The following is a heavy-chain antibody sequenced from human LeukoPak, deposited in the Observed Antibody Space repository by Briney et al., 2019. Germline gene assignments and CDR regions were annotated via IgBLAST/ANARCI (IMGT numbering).Heavy chain of an antibody. CDR3: ARXXXGDYYGXDV. J-gene: IGHJ6*02. CDR1: GFIFSSND. CDR2: IGIAGDT. V-gene: IGHV3-13*01. Sequence: PGGSLRLSCAASGFIFSSNDMHWVRQPIGKGLEWVSGIGIAGDTXYAXSVEGRFTISRENDKNSLYLQMNSLRAGDTAVYYCARXXXGDYYGXDVWGQGTTVTVSS.